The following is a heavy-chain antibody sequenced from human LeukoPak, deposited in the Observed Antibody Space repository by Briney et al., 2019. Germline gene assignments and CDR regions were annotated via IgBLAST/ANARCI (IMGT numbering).Heavy chain of an antibody. J-gene: IGHJ4*02. V-gene: IGHV4-34*01. Sequence: PSETLSLTCAVYGGSFSGYYWSWIRQPPGKGLEWIGEINHSGSTNYNPSLKSRVTTSVDTSKNQFSLKLSSVTAADTAVYYCARIQRGPLYYYGSGSFDYWGQGTLVTVSS. CDR3: ARIQRGPLYYYGSGSFDY. CDR2: INHSGST. D-gene: IGHD3-10*01. CDR1: GGSFSGYY.